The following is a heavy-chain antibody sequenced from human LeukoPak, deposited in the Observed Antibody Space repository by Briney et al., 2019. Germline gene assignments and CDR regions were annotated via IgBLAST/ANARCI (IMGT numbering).Heavy chain of an antibody. Sequence: ASVKVSCKASGGTFSSYAISWVRQAPGQGLEWMGGIIPIFGTANYAQKFQGRVTITADESTSTAYMELSSLRSEDTAVYYCARTSTTKEWELRGYFDYWGQGTLVTVSS. CDR2: IIPIFGTA. V-gene: IGHV1-69*13. CDR3: ARTSTTKEWELRGYFDY. CDR1: GGTFSSYA. D-gene: IGHD1-26*01. J-gene: IGHJ4*02.